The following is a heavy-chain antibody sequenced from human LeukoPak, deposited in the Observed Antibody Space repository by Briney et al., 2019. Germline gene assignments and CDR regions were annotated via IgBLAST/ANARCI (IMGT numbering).Heavy chain of an antibody. V-gene: IGHV1-69*13. CDR3: ARSGGRLGISDYFDY. CDR1: GGTFSSYA. CDR2: IIPIFGTA. D-gene: IGHD3-9*01. Sequence: SVKVSCKASGGTFSSYAISWVRQAPGQGLEWMGGIIPIFGTANYAQKFQGRVTITADESTSTAYMELSSLEASDTGMYYCARSGGRLGISDYFDYWGQGTLVTVSS. J-gene: IGHJ4*02.